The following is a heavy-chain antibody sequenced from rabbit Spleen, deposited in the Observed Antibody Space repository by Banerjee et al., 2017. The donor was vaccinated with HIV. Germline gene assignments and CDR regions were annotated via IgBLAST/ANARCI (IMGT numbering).Heavy chain of an antibody. D-gene: IGHD8-1*01. V-gene: IGHV1S45*01. CDR2: IDSGSSGFT. CDR1: GFSFSLSSY. Sequence: QEQLVESGGGLVKPEGSLTLTCKASGFSFSLSSYMCWVRQAPGKGLEWIACIDSGSSGFTYFATWAIGRFTCSKPSSTTVTLQMTSLTAADTATYFCARDTGGSFSTYGMDLWGQGTLVTVS. J-gene: IGHJ6*01. CDR3: ARDTGGSFSTYGMDL.